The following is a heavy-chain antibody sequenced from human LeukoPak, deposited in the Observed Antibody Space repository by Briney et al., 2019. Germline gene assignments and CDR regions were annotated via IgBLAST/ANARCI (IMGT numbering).Heavy chain of an antibody. CDR3: ARDLGGSYWDY. Sequence: GGSLRLSCTTSGFTFSTYAMSWVRQAPGKGLEWVSTISSSGGSTYYVDSVKGRFTISRDNSKNTLYLQMNSLRAEDTAVYYCARDLGGSYWDYWGQGTLVTVSS. J-gene: IGHJ4*02. CDR1: GFTFSTYA. D-gene: IGHD1-26*01. V-gene: IGHV3-23*01. CDR2: ISSSGGST.